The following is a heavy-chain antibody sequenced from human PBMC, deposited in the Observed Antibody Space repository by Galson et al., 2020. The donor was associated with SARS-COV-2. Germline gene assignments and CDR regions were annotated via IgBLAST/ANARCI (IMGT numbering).Heavy chain of an antibody. CDR3: ARVGGSGSSYFEVFDI. J-gene: IGHJ3*02. CDR1: GYSISSGFY. CDR2: TYHSGTT. D-gene: IGHD3-10*01. V-gene: IGHV4-38-2*01. Sequence: SQTLSLTCAVYGYSISSGFYWGWIRHSPGKGLEWIGITYHSGTTYYNPSLKSRVSITVDTSKNQFSLNLSSVTAADTAVYYCARVGGSGSSYFEVFDIWDQGTRVTVSS.